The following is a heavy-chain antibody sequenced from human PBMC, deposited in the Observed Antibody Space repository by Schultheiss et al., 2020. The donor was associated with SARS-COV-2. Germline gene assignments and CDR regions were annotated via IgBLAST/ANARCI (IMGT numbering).Heavy chain of an antibody. Sequence: SETLSLTCTVSGGSISSYYWSWIRQPAGKGLEWIGSIYYSGSTYYNPSLKSRVTISVDTSMNHFSLMLSSVTATDTAMYYCARQAGYSSGLGFDYWGQGTLVTVSS. CDR1: GGSISSYY. CDR3: ARQAGYSSGLGFDY. V-gene: IGHV4-59*05. D-gene: IGHD5-18*01. J-gene: IGHJ4*02. CDR2: IYYSGST.